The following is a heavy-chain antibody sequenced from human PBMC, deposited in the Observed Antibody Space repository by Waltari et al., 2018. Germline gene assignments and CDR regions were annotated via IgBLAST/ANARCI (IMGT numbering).Heavy chain of an antibody. Sequence: QLQLQESGPGLVKSSETLSLTCAVSGGSISRSAYYWVWLRQPPGKELEWIGSIYPSVDTYYHASHESRVRVSVDRSSNHFSMTLSSVTAADTAVYYCARRGDWLPLDAFDIWGQGTVVTVSS. CDR3: ARRGDWLPLDAFDI. V-gene: IGHV4-39*02. J-gene: IGHJ3*02. CDR2: IYPSVDT. D-gene: IGHD2-15*01. CDR1: GGSISRSAYY.